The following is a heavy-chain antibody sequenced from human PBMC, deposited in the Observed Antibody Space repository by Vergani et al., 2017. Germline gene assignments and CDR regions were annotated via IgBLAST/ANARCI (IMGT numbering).Heavy chain of an antibody. Sequence: EVQLVESGGDLVQPGRSLRLSCQTSGFNFGEYGVSWVRQAPGKGLEWIGFIRSKTYGATTEYAASVRGRFTISRDDSKGIAYLQMSSLKKEDTAVYRCAVEIYDYGGSRDGDYWGQGTLVVVSS. D-gene: IGHD4-23*01. J-gene: IGHJ4*02. CDR1: GFNFGEYG. CDR3: AVEIYDYGGSRDGDY. V-gene: IGHV3-49*04. CDR2: IRSKTYGATT.